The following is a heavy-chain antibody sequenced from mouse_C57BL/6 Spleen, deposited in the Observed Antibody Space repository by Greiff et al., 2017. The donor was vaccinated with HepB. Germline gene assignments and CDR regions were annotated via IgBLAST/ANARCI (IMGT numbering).Heavy chain of an antibody. CDR3: ARREDYYGSNLYYFDY. Sequence: QVQLKQPGAELVKPGASVKLSCKASGYTFTSYWMHWVKQRPGQGLEWIGMIHPNSGSTNYNEKFKSKATLTVDKSSSTAYMQLSSLTSEDSAVYYCARREDYYGSNLYYFDYWGQGTTLTVSS. CDR2: IHPNSGST. D-gene: IGHD1-1*01. V-gene: IGHV1-64*01. CDR1: GYTFTSYW. J-gene: IGHJ2*01.